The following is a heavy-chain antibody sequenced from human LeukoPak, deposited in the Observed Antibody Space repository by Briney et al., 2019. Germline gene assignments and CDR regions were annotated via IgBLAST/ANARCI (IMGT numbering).Heavy chain of an antibody. D-gene: IGHD5/OR15-5a*01. CDR1: GFTVSANY. V-gene: IGHV3-53*01. CDR3: ASGPRQNSVYDY. CDR2: IDSGGLT. Sequence: GGXLXLSCXASGFTVSANYMAWVRQAPGKGLEWVSTIDSGGLTYYVDSVKGRFTISRDNSKNTLCLQMNSLRDEDTAVYYCASGPRQNSVYDYWGQGALVTVSS. J-gene: IGHJ4*02.